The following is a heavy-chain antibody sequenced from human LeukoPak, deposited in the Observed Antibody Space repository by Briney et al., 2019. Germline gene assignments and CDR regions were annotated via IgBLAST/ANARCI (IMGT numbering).Heavy chain of an antibody. J-gene: IGHJ5*02. V-gene: IGHV3-23*01. D-gene: IGHD1-26*01. CDR3: AKDRIIVIPGPYSWLDP. CDR2: ISAGGART. Sequence: GGSLRLSCAASGFRFNSYGMTWVRLAPGKGLEWVPAISAGGARTYYADAVKGRFTISRDNSNNTLYLQMNSLRAEDTALYFCAKDRIIVIPGPYSWLDPWGQGTLVTVSS. CDR1: GFRFNSYG.